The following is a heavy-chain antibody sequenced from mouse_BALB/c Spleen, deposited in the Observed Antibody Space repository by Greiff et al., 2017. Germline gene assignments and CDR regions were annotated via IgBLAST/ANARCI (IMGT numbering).Heavy chain of an antibody. Sequence: VKLVESGPGLVAPSQSLSITCTVSGFSLTGYGVNWVRQPPGKGLEWLGMIWGDGSTDYNSALKSRLSISKDNSKSQVFLKMNSLQTDDTARYYCARDNSLLRPYYAMDYWGQGTSVTVSS. CDR2: IWGDGST. D-gene: IGHD1-2*01. CDR3: ARDNSLLRPYYAMDY. V-gene: IGHV2-6-7*01. CDR1: GFSLTGYG. J-gene: IGHJ4*01.